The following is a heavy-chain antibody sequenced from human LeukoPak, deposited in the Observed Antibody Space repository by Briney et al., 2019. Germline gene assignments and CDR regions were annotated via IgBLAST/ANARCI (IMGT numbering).Heavy chain of an antibody. CDR1: NYTFSSLGSGNSFISFA. V-gene: IGHV1-2*02. D-gene: IGHD3-10*01. CDR2: INPNSGGT. CDR3: ARDRAETMVRGVNFGNWFDP. J-gene: IGHJ5*02. Sequence: ASVKVSCKASNYTFSSLGSGNSFISFAISWVRQAPGQGLEWMGWINPNSGGTNYAQKFQGRVTMTRDTSISTAYMELSRLRSDDTAVYYCARDRAETMVRGVNFGNWFDPWGQGTLVTVSS.